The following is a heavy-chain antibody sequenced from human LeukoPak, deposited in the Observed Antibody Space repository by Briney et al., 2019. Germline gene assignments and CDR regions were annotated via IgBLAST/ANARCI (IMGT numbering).Heavy chain of an antibody. CDR2: INHSGST. CDR1: GRSFSGYY. Sequence: SETLSLTCAVYGRSFSGYYWSWVRQPPGKGLEWIGEINHSGSTNYNPSLKSRVTISVDTSKNQSSLKLSSVTAASTAVYYCARGECGYWGQGTLVTVSS. J-gene: IGHJ4*02. CDR3: ARGECGY. D-gene: IGHD3-3*01. V-gene: IGHV4-34*01.